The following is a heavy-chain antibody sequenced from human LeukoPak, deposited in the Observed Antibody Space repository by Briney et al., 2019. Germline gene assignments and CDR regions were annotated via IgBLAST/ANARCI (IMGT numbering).Heavy chain of an antibody. CDR2: ISWNSGSI. Sequence: PGGSLGLSCAASGFTFDDYAMHWVRQAPGKGLEWVSGISWNSGSIGYADSVKGRFTISRDNAKNSLYLQMNSLRAEDTALYYCAKGEGGIQLWFSDYWGQGTLVTVSS. J-gene: IGHJ4*02. V-gene: IGHV3-9*01. CDR3: AKGEGGIQLWFSDY. CDR1: GFTFDDYA. D-gene: IGHD5-18*01.